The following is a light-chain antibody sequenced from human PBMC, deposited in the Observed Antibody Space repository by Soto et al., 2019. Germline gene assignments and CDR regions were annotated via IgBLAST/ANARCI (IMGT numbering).Light chain of an antibody. CDR2: WAS. Sequence: DIVMTQSPDSLAVSLGERATINCKSSQSLFYSSNSKNYLAWYQQKPGQPPKLLISWASTRESGVPDRFSGSQSGTDFTLTVSSLQAEDVAVYCCQHYYDTVSHFGQGTKLEIK. CDR3: QHYYDTVSH. V-gene: IGKV4-1*01. J-gene: IGKJ2*01. CDR1: QSLFYSSNSKNY.